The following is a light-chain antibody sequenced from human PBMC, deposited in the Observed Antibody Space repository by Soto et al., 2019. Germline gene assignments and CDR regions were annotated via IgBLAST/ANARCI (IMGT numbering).Light chain of an antibody. J-gene: IGLJ1*01. Sequence: QSALTQPASVSRSPGQSITISCTGTSGDVGGYNYVSWYQQHPGKAPKLMIYDVSNRPSGVSNRFSGSKSGNTASLTISGLQAEDEADYYCSSYTSSSTYVFGTGTKLTVL. V-gene: IGLV2-14*01. CDR1: SGDVGGYNY. CDR2: DVS. CDR3: SSYTSSSTYV.